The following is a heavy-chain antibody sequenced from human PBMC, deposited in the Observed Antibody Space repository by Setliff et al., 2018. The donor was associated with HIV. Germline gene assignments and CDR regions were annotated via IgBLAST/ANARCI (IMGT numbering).Heavy chain of an antibody. V-gene: IGHV7-4-1*02. CDR1: GYTFTGYY. D-gene: IGHD4-17*01. Sequence: ASVKVSCKASGYTFTGYYMHWVRQAPGQGLEWMGWINTQTGSPTYAQAFTGRFVFSVDTSVTTAYLQISGLKADDTAVYYCARALYGEYGGDLNWLDHWGQGTLVTVS. CDR3: ARALYGEYGGDLNWLDH. J-gene: IGHJ5*02. CDR2: INTQTGSP.